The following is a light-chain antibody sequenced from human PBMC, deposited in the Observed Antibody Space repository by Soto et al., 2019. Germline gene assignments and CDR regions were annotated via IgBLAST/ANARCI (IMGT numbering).Light chain of an antibody. CDR2: GAS. Sequence: EIVLTQSPGTLSLSPGERATLSCRASQSVSSSYLAWYQQKPGQAPRLLIYGASSRATGIPDRFSGSGSGTDFTRTISRLEPEDFAVYYCQQYGSPPSTFGGGTKVEIK. V-gene: IGKV3-20*01. CDR1: QSVSSSY. CDR3: QQYGSPPST. J-gene: IGKJ4*01.